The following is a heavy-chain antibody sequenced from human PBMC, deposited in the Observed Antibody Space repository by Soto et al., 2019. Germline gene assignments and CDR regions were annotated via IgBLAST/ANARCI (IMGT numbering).Heavy chain of an antibody. J-gene: IGHJ4*02. CDR3: AKDIITWGYGLGVTGYSFDY. D-gene: IGHD3-9*01. V-gene: IGHV3-23*01. CDR2: ISGSGGST. CDR1: GFTFSSYA. Sequence: GGSLRLSCAASGFTFSSYAMSWVRQAPGKGLEWVSAISGSGGSTYYEDSVKGRFTIYRDNSKNTLYLQMNSLRAEDTAVYYCAKDIITWGYGLGVTGYSFDYWGQGTLVTVSS.